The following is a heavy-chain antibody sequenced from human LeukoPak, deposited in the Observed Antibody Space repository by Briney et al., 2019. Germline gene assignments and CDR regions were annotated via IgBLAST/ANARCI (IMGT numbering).Heavy chain of an antibody. J-gene: IGHJ6*02. CDR3: ARHSGNYDILTGTYYYYYYGMDV. V-gene: IGHV5-51*01. CDR2: IYPGDSDT. CDR1: GYGFPNYW. D-gene: IGHD3-9*01. Sequence: GESLKISCQGSGYGFPNYWFAWVRQMPGKALEWMGIIYPGDSDTRYSPSFQGQVTISADKSISTAYLQWSSPKASDTAMYYCARHSGNYDILTGTYYYYYYGMDVWGQGTTVTVSS.